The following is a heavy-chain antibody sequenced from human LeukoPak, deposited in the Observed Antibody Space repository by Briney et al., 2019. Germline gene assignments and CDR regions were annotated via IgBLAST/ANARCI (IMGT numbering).Heavy chain of an antibody. CDR1: GFTFSSYS. J-gene: IGHJ4*02. D-gene: IGHD6-19*01. V-gene: IGHV3-21*01. Sequence: PGGSLGLSCAASGFTFSSYSMNWVRQAPGKGLEWVSSISSSSSYIYYADSVKGRFTISRDNAKNSLYLQMNSLRAEDTAVYYCARDRAKRGIAVAGTSFDYWGQGTLVTVSS. CDR3: ARDRAKRGIAVAGTSFDY. CDR2: ISSSSSYI.